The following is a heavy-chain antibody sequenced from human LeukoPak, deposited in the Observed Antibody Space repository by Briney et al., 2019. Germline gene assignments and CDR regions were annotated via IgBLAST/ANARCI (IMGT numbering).Heavy chain of an antibody. CDR2: ISTSSSTI. D-gene: IGHD1-26*01. Sequence: XYISTSSSTIYYADSLKGRFTISRDNAKNSLYLQMNSLRAEDTAVYYCAKGADSRIVGATVYWGQGTLVTVSS. V-gene: IGHV3-48*01. J-gene: IGHJ4*02. CDR3: AKGADSRIVGATVY.